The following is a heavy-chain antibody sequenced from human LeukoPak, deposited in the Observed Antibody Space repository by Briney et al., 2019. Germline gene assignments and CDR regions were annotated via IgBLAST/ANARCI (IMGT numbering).Heavy chain of an antibody. D-gene: IGHD6-6*01. V-gene: IGHV1-69*05. CDR1: GGTFSSYA. CDR3: ARGMAYSSSSGGWFDP. J-gene: IGHJ5*02. CDR2: IIPIFGTA. Sequence: SVKVSCKASGGTFSSYAISRVRQAPGQGLEWMGGIIPIFGTANYAQKFQGRVTITTDESTSTAYMELSSLRSEDTAVYYCARGMAYSSSSGGWFDPWGQGTLVTVSS.